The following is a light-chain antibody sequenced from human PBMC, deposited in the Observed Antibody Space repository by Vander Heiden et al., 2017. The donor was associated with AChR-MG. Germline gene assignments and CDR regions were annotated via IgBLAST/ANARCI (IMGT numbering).Light chain of an antibody. Sequence: IQMTQSPSSPSASVGDRVTSTGRASQSISSYLNWHQQRPGKAPKLLIYAASSLQSGVPSRVSGSGSGTDFTLTISRLQPEDFATYYCQQSYSTPRTFGQGTKVEIK. V-gene: IGKV1-39*01. CDR1: QSISSY. J-gene: IGKJ1*01. CDR2: AAS. CDR3: QQSYSTPRT.